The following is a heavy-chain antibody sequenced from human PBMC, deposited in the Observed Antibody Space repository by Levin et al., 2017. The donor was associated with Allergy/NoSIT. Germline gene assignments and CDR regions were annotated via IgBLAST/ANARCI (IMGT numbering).Heavy chain of an antibody. V-gene: IGHV4-59*01. CDR3: AGRYSGYEPLQY. Sequence: ASETLSLTCTVSGGSITSFFWSWIRQSPGKGLEWIGEIYYTGTINYNPSLKSRLTLSTDTSRNQFSLKLTSVTAADTAVYYCAGRYSGYEPLQYWGQGTLVTVSS. CDR2: IYYTGTI. J-gene: IGHJ4*02. D-gene: IGHD5-12*01. CDR1: GGSITSFF.